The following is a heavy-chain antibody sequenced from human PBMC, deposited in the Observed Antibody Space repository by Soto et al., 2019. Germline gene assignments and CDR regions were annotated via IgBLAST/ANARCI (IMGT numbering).Heavy chain of an antibody. V-gene: IGHV1-8*01. CDR2: MSPNSGAT. D-gene: IGHD3-10*01. J-gene: IGHJ5*02. CDR1: GYTFTNYD. Sequence: QLQLVQSGAEVKKPGASVKVSCKASGYTFTNYDINWVRQATGQGLEWMGWMSPNSGATGYEQDFEGRITMTRNTSISTAYMELSSLRSEDTAVYYCARGEGGRGLWFDPWGQGTLVTVSS. CDR3: ARGEGGRGLWFDP.